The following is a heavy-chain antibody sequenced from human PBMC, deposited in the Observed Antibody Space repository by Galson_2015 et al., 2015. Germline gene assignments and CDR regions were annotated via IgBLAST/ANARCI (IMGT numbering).Heavy chain of an antibody. CDR2: VNADNGNT. CDR3: ARGGTGWYFDI. CDR1: EYTFTNYA. Sequence: SVKVSCKASEYTFTNYAVHWGRQAPGQRLEWMGWVNADNGNTKYSQKFQGRVTITRDTSASTSYMELRSLRSEDTSVYYCARGGTGWYFDIWGQGTMVTVSS. D-gene: IGHD6-19*01. J-gene: IGHJ3*02. V-gene: IGHV1-3*01.